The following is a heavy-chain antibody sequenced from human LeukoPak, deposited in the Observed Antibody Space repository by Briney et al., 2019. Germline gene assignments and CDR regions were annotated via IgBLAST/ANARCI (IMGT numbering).Heavy chain of an antibody. V-gene: IGHV1-46*01. D-gene: IGHD2-2*01. Sequence: ASVKVSCKASGYTFTSHYMHWVRQAPGQGLEWMGIINPSGGSTSYAQKFRGRVTMTRDTSTSTVYMELSSLRSEDTAVYYCARAGRVPDAFDIWGQGTMVTVSS. CDR1: GYTFTSHY. CDR2: INPSGGST. J-gene: IGHJ3*02. CDR3: ARAGRVPDAFDI.